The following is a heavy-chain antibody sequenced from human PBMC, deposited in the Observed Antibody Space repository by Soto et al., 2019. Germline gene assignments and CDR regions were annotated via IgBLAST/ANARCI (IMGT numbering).Heavy chain of an antibody. Sequence: GESLKISCAASGFTFSNYGMHWVRQAPGKGLEWVAVVSYDESNIYYADSVKGRFTISRDNSKNTLFLQMNSLRPEDTAVYYCAKERHYGDYYYGMDVWGQGTTVTVSS. CDR3: AKERHYGDYYYGMDV. D-gene: IGHD4-17*01. CDR2: VSYDESNI. CDR1: GFTFSNYG. J-gene: IGHJ6*02. V-gene: IGHV3-30*18.